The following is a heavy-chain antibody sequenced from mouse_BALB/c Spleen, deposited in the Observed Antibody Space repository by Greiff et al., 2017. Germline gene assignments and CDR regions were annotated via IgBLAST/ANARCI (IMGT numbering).Heavy chain of an antibody. CDR3: ARNGLREDYAMDY. V-gene: IGHV2-2*02. CDR2: IWSGGST. Sequence: QVQLKESGPGLVQPSQSLSITCTVSGFSLTSYGVHWVRQSPGKGLEWLGVIWSGGSTDYNAAFISRLSISKDNSKSQVFFKMNSLQANDTAIYYCARNGLREDYAMDYWGQGTSVTVSS. J-gene: IGHJ4*01. D-gene: IGHD2-4*01. CDR1: GFSLTSYG.